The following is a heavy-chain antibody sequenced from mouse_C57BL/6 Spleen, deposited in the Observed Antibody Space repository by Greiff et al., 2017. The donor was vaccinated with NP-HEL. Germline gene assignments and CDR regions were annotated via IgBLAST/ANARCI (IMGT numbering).Heavy chain of an antibody. CDR3: ARSPFITTAYYFDY. CDR1: GYAFSSSW. V-gene: IGHV1-82*01. J-gene: IGHJ2*01. D-gene: IGHD1-1*01. CDR2: IYPGDGDT. Sequence: QVQLQQSGPELVKPGASVKISCKASGYAFSSSWMNWVKQRPGKGLEWIGRIYPGDGDTNYNGKFKGKATLTADKSSSKAYMQLSSLTSEDSAVYFCARSPFITTAYYFDYWGQGTTLTVSS.